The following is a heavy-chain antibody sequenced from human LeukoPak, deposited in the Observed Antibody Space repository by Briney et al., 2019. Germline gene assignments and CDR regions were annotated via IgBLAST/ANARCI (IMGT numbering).Heavy chain of an antibody. CDR3: GKDRPAMVTPFDY. CDR2: ISGSGGST. V-gene: IGHV3-23*01. J-gene: IGHJ4*02. CDR1: GFTFSSYA. Sequence: GGSLRLSCAASGFTFSSYAMSWVRQAPGKGLEWVSAISGSGGSTYYADSVKGRFTISRDNSKNTLYLQMNSLRAEEKAVYYCGKDRPAMVTPFDYWGQGTLVTVSS. D-gene: IGHD5-18*01.